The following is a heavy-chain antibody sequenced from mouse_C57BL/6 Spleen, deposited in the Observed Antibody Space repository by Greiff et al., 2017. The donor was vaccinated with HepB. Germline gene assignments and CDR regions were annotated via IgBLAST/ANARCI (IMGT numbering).Heavy chain of an antibody. Sequence: VQLQQSGAELARPGASVKMSCKASGYTFTSYTMHWVKQRPGQGLEWIGYINPSSGYTKYNQKFKDKATLTADKSSSTAYMQLSSLTSEDSAVYYCGRREAIRHGMDYWGQGTSVTVSS. D-gene: IGHD6-1*01. CDR2: INPSSGYT. J-gene: IGHJ4*01. CDR1: GYTFTSYT. CDR3: GRREAIRHGMDY. V-gene: IGHV1-4*01.